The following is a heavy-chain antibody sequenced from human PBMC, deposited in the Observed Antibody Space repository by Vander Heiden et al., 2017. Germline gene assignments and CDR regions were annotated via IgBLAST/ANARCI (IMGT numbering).Heavy chain of an antibody. D-gene: IGHD3-22*01. CDR2: ISSSSSTI. CDR3: ARVPARSGYYSDY. V-gene: IGHV3-48*02. CDR1: GFTFSSYS. Sequence: EVQLVESGGGLVQPGGSLRLSCAASGFTFSSYSMNWVRQAPGKGLEWVAYISSSSSTIYYADSVKGRFTISRDNAKNSLYMQMNSLRDEDTAVYYCARVPARSGYYSDYWGQGTLVTVSS. J-gene: IGHJ4*02.